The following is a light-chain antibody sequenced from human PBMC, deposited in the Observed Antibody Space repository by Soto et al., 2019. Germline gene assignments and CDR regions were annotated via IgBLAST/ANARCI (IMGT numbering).Light chain of an antibody. CDR2: DVN. V-gene: IGLV2-14*03. CDR1: SSDVGGYNY. CDR3: RSYTSSDTLVI. J-gene: IGLJ2*01. Sequence: QSALTQPASMSGSPGQSITISCTGTSSDVGGYNYVSWYQQHPGKAPKLMIYDVNNRPSGVSNRFSGSKSGNTASLSISGLQAEDEADYYCRSYTSSDTLVIFGGGTKLTVL.